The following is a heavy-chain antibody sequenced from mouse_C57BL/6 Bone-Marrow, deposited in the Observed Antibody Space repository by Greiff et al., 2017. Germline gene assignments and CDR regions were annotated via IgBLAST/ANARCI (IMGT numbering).Heavy chain of an antibody. CDR2: INPSNGGT. D-gene: IGHD1-1*01. CDR1: GYTFTSYW. CDR3: ARSSPLLRGFDYYAMDY. Sequence: QVQLQQPGTELVKPGASVKLSCKASGYTFTSYWMHWVKQRPGQGLEWIGNINPSNGGTNYNEKFKSKATLTVDKSSSTAYMQLSSLTSEDSAVYYCARSSPLLRGFDYYAMDYWGQGTSVTVSS. J-gene: IGHJ4*01. V-gene: IGHV1-53*01.